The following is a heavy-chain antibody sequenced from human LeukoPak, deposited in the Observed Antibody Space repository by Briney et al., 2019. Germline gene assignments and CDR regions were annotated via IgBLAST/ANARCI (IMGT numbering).Heavy chain of an antibody. Sequence: GGSLRLSCAASGFTVSSNYMSWVRQAPGKGLEWVSVIYSGGSTYYADSVKGRFTISRDNSKNTLYLQMNSLRAEDTAVYYCARGRLVATMTLYYFDYWGQGTLVTVSS. D-gene: IGHD5-12*01. V-gene: IGHV3-53*01. CDR3: ARGRLVATMTLYYFDY. J-gene: IGHJ4*02. CDR1: GFTVSSNY. CDR2: IYSGGST.